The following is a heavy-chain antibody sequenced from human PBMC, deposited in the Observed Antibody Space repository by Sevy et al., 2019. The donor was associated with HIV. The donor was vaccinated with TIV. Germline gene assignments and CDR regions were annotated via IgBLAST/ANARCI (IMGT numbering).Heavy chain of an antibody. Sequence: SETLSLTCAVSGDSISSGIYSWNWIRQPPGKGLEWIGYIYHTGNTYYNPSLRSRVTISVETSKNHFSLKLTSVTAADTAVYYCVRESGDYPYYFDHWGQGTLVTVSS. D-gene: IGHD2-21*02. V-gene: IGHV4-30-2*01. CDR1: GDSISSGIYS. CDR2: IYHTGNT. J-gene: IGHJ4*02. CDR3: VRESGDYPYYFDH.